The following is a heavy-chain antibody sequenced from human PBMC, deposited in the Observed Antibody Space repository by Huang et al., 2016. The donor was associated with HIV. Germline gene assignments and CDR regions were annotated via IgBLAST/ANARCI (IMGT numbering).Heavy chain of an antibody. CDR1: GGAFRGSS. V-gene: IGHV4-34*02. J-gene: IGHJ4*02. CDR2: INHNGKI. CDR3: ARGFNYYASDNLGVYYFDS. Sequence: QVQLKQWGAGLLKPSETLSLTCAVYGGAFRGSSWTWVRQCPEKGMEWIGDINHNGKIIGNPSLSARVTISTDTSKNHFSLHLTSVTAADTALYYCARGFNYYASDNLGVYYFDSWGLGTLVTVSP. D-gene: IGHD3-10*01.